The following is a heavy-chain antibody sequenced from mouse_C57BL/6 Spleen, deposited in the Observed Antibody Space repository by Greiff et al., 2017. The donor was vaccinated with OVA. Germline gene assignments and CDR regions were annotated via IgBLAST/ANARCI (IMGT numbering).Heavy chain of an antibody. Sequence: EVKLVESGGGLVQPKGSLKLSCAASGFSFNTYAMNWVRQAPGKGLEWVARIRSKSNNYATYYADSVKDRFTISRDDSESMLYLQMNNLKTEDTAMYYCVRLDGYYEGDAMDYWGQGTSVTVSS. CDR2: IRSKSNNYAT. CDR3: VRLDGYYEGDAMDY. V-gene: IGHV10-1*01. J-gene: IGHJ4*01. CDR1: GFSFNTYA. D-gene: IGHD2-3*01.